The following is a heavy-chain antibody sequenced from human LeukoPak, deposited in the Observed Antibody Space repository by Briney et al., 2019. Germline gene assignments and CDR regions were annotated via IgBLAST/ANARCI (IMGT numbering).Heavy chain of an antibody. J-gene: IGHJ4*02. CDR2: IYYSGSV. V-gene: IGHV4-59*01. Sequence: PSETLSLTCTVSGDSIRSSYWSWIRQPPGETLEWVGYIYYSGSVNYNPSLKDRVSMSVDTSKNQLSLRLNSVTAADTAIYYCARERGGHRPGQFDQWGQGILVTVSS. CDR3: ARERGGHRPGQFDQ. D-gene: IGHD2-8*02. CDR1: GDSIRSSY.